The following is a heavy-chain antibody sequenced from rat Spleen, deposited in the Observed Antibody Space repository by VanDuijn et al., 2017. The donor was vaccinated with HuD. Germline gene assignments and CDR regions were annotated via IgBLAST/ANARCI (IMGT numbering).Heavy chain of an antibody. CDR1: GFTFNNYW. Sequence: EVQLVESDGDLVQPGRSLKLSCVASGFTFNNYWMTWIRQAPGKGLEWVASIINIGDNTYYRDSVKGRFTISRDNAKSTLYLQLDSLRSDDTATYYCTTDTFYDGTYYPGGFDYWGQGVMVTVSS. V-gene: IGHV5-31*01. CDR3: TTDTFYDGTYYPGGFDY. CDR2: IINIGDNT. D-gene: IGHD1-12*02. J-gene: IGHJ2*01.